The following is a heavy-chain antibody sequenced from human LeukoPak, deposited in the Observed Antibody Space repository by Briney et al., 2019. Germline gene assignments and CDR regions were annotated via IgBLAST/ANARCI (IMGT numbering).Heavy chain of an antibody. CDR3: ARSHSPRQSIKIFGVVKSSRGYYFDY. CDR2: INRSGST. V-gene: IGHV4-34*01. Sequence: SGGSLRLSCAASGFTFSSYSMNWIRQPPGKGLEWIGEINRSGSTNYNPSLKSRVTISVDTSKNQFSLKLSSVTAADTAVYYCARSHSPRQSIKIFGVVKSSRGYYFDYWGQGTLVTVSS. CDR1: GFTFSSYS. J-gene: IGHJ4*02. D-gene: IGHD3-3*01.